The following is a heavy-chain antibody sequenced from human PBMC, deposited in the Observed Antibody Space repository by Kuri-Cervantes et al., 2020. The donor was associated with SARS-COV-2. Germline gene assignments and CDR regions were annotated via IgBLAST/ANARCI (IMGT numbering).Heavy chain of an antibody. Sequence: GESLKISCAASGFTFSSYSMSWVRQAPGKGLEWVASISIISSYIYYAESLKGRFTISRDNAKNSLYLQMNSLRAEDTAVYYCATIAAAENLYYYYGMDVWGQGTTVTVSS. D-gene: IGHD6-13*01. J-gene: IGHJ6*02. CDR2: ISIISSYI. CDR3: ATIAAAENLYYYYGMDV. V-gene: IGHV3-21*01. CDR1: GFTFSSYS.